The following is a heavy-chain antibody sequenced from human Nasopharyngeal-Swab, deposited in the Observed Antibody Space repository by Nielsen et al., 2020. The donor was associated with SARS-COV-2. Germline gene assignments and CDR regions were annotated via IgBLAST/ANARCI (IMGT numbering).Heavy chain of an antibody. J-gene: IGHJ4*02. CDR2: ISYDGSNK. CDR1: GFTFSSYG. V-gene: IGHV3-30*03. Sequence: GESLKISCAASGFTFSSYGMHWVRQAPGKGLEWVAVISYDGSNKYYADSVKGRFTISRDNSKNTLYLQMNSLRAEDTALYYCADPPFSEYWGQGTLVTVSS. CDR3: ADPPFSEY.